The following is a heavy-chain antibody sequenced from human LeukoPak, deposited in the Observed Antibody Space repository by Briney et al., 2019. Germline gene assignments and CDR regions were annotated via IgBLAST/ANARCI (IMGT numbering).Heavy chain of an antibody. J-gene: IGHJ6*03. CDR1: GFTFSSYW. Sequence: WGSLRLSCAASGFTFSSYWMSWVRLAPAKGLELVAIIKQYGSENYYVDSVKGRFTISRDNAKISLYMQMYSLRAEDTAVYYCARDKEWELRYYYYYMDVWGKGTTVTVSS. D-gene: IGHD1-26*01. V-gene: IGHV3-7*01. CDR3: ARDKEWELRYYYYYMDV. CDR2: IKQYGSEN.